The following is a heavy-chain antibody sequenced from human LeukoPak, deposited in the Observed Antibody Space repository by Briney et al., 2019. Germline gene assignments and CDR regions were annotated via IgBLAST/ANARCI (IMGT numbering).Heavy chain of an antibody. CDR1: GFTFSSYA. D-gene: IGHD2-2*02. CDR3: VRDHCSSSSCYSHYFDY. Sequence: GGSLRLSCAASGFTFSSYAMSWVRQAPGKGLEWVSAISGSGGSTYYADSVKGRFTISRDNSKNTLYLQMNSLRAEDTAVYFCVRDHCSSSSCYSHYFDYWGQGTLVTVSS. CDR2: ISGSGGST. V-gene: IGHV3-23*01. J-gene: IGHJ4*02.